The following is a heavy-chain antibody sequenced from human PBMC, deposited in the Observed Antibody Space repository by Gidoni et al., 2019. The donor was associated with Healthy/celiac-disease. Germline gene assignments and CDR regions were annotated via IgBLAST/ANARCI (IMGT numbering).Heavy chain of an antibody. Sequence: EVQLVESGGGLVKPGGSLRLSCAASGFTFSSYSMNWVRQAPGKGLEWVSSISSSSSYIYYADSVKGRFTISRDNAKNSLYLQMNSLRAEDTAVYYCARDGTIFGVVGFDYWGQGTLVTVSS. CDR3: ARDGTIFGVVGFDY. V-gene: IGHV3-21*01. J-gene: IGHJ4*02. CDR1: GFTFSSYS. D-gene: IGHD3-3*01. CDR2: ISSSSSYI.